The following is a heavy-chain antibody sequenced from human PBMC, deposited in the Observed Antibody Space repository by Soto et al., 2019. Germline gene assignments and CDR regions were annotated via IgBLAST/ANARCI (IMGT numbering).Heavy chain of an antibody. D-gene: IGHD6-19*01. CDR2: INPSGGST. CDR1: GYTFASYY. Sequence: ASVKVSCKASGYTFASYYMHCVRQAPGQGLEWMGIINPSGGSTSYAQKFQGRVTMTRDTSTSTVYMELSSLRSEDTAVYYCAREWVVTDYYYYGMDVWGQGSTVTVSS. CDR3: AREWVVTDYYYYGMDV. J-gene: IGHJ6*02. V-gene: IGHV1-46*01.